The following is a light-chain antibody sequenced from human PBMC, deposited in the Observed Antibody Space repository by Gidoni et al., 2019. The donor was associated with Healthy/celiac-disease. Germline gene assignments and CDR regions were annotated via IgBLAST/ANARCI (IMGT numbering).Light chain of an antibody. CDR1: QNVSSY. CDR3: QQRSNWPLT. J-gene: IGKJ4*01. Sequence: IVFTQSPATLSLSPGERATLSCRASQNVSSYLAWYQQKPGQAPTLLIYDASHRGTGIPTRFSGSWSGTVFTLTISSLEPEDFAVYYCQQRSNWPLTFGGGTKVEIK. CDR2: DAS. V-gene: IGKV3-11*01.